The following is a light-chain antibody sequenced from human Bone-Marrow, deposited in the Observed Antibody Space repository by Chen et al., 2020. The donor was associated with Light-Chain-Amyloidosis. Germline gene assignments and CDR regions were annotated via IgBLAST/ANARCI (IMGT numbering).Light chain of an antibody. V-gene: IGKV2-24*01. CDR1: HSLVHGNGNTY. Sequence: DIVLTQTPPSSPVTLGQPASISCRSSHSLVHGNGNTYLSWLQQRPGPPPRLLIYKISNRVSGVPDRFSGSGAGADFTLKISRVEAEDVGIYYCMQATECPRTFGQGTKVEIK. CDR3: MQATECPRT. CDR2: KIS. J-gene: IGKJ1*01.